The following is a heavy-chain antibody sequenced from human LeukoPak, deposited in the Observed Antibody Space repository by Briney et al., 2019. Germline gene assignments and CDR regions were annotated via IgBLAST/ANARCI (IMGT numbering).Heavy chain of an antibody. CDR3: ASQTYYDFWSGHPSYYYYYMDV. V-gene: IGHV1-18*01. CDR1: GYTFTSYG. D-gene: IGHD3-3*01. CDR2: ISAYNGNT. Sequence: ASVKVSCKASGYTFTSYGISWVRQAPGQGLEWMGWISAYNGNTNYAQKLQGRVTMTTDTSTSTAYMELRSLRSDDTAVYYCASQTYYDFWSGHPSYYYYYMDVWGKGTTVTVSS. J-gene: IGHJ6*03.